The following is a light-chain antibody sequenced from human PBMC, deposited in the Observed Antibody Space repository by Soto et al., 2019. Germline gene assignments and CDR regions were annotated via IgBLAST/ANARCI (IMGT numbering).Light chain of an antibody. CDR3: QQSYSTEIT. J-gene: IGKJ5*01. CDR1: QSISSY. CDR2: AAS. V-gene: IGKV1-39*01. Sequence: DIQMTQSPSSLSASVGDRVTITCRASQSISSYLNWYQQKPGKAPKLLIYAASSLQSGVPSRFSGSGSGTDFTLTISSLQPEDFATYYCQQSYSTEITFGQGTDWRL.